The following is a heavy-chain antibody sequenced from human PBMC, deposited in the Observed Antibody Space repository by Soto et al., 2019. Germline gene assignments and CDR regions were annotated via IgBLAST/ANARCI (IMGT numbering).Heavy chain of an antibody. D-gene: IGHD5-18*01. CDR2: MYKTGST. J-gene: IGHJ6*02. CDR3: AKDGGYSYGYSPRYYYGMDV. CDR1: GGSISGYY. V-gene: IGHV4-4*08. Sequence: SETLSLTCAVSGGSISGYYWSWIRQPPGKGLEWIGYMYKTGSTVYNPSFKSRVTISIDASKSQFSLNLRSVTAADTAVYYCAKDGGYSYGYSPRYYYGMDVWGQGTTVTVSS.